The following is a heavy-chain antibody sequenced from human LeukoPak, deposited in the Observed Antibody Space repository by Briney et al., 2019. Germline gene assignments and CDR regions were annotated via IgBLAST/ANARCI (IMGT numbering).Heavy chain of an antibody. D-gene: IGHD2-15*01. CDR1: GFTFDNYA. CDR2: ISWNSGSR. V-gene: IGHV3-9*03. J-gene: IGHJ4*02. CDR3: VKDVSLGFCSGDSCSAHFDY. Sequence: PGGSLRLSCAASGFTFDNYAMHWVRQGPGKGLEWVSGISWNSGSRVYVDSVRGRFTISRDNAKNSLYLQMDSLRPEDMALYYCVKDVSLGFCSGDSCSAHFDYWGQGTLVTVSS.